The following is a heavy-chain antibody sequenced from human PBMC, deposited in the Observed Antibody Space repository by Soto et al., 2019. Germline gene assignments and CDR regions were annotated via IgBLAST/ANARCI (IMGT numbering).Heavy chain of an antibody. CDR2: IHSGDSET. CDR3: ATLTNIPTVPHWFDP. CDR1: GNSFRHYW. Sequence: PGESLKISCKVAGNSFRHYWIAWVRQMPGKGLEWIGIIHSGDSETRYSPSFQGQVSISADKSTRTAYLHWSSLKASDTAMYYCATLTNIPTVPHWFDPWGQGTLVTVSS. J-gene: IGHJ5*02. D-gene: IGHD2-2*02. V-gene: IGHV5-51*01.